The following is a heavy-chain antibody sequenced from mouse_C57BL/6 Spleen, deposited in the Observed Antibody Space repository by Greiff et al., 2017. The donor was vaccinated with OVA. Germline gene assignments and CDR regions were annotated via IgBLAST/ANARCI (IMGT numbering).Heavy chain of an antibody. CDR1: GYTFTSYW. CDR2: IDPSDSYT. V-gene: IGHV1-50*01. CDR3: ARYPLRRP. D-gene: IGHD1-2*01. Sequence: QVQLQQPGAELVKPGASVKLSCKASGYTFTSYWMQWVKQRPGQGLEWIGEIDPSDSYTNYNQKFKGKATLTVDPSSSTAYMQRSSLTSEDSAVYYCARYPLRRPWGQGTTLTVSS. J-gene: IGHJ2*01.